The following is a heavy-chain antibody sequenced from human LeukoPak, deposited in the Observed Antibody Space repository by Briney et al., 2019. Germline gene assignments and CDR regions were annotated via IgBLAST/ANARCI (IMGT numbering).Heavy chain of an antibody. D-gene: IGHD3-22*01. J-gene: IGHJ4*02. Sequence: GGTLRLSCAGSGFTFSSYGMSWVRQAPGKGLEWVSCIRGRGTSTYYADSVKGRFTISRDNSKNTLYLQMNSLRAEDTAVYYCAKDLSYYDSSGYYDWGQGTLVTVSS. CDR2: IRGRGTST. V-gene: IGHV3-23*01. CDR3: AKDLSYYDSSGYYD. CDR1: GFTFSSYG.